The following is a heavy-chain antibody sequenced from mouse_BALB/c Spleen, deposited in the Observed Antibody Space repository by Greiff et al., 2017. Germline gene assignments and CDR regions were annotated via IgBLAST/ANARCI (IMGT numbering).Heavy chain of an antibody. J-gene: IGHJ4*01. Sequence: EVQLQQSGPELVKPGASVKISCKASGYTFTDYYMHWVKQSHGKSLEWIGYIYPYNGGTGYNQKFKSKATLTVDNSSSTAYMELRSLTSVDSAVYSGARDSYYGSPYAMDYWGQGTSVTVSS. CDR1: GYTFTDYY. V-gene: IGHV1S29*02. CDR3: ARDSYYGSPYAMDY. CDR2: IYPYNGGT. D-gene: IGHD1-1*01.